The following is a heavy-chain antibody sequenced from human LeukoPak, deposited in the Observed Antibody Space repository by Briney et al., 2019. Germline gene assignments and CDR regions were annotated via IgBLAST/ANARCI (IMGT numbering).Heavy chain of an antibody. V-gene: IGHV3-21*01. Sequence: SGGSLRLSCAASGFTFSSYSMNWVRQAPGKELQWFSSISSSSSYIYYADSVKGRFTISIDNAKNSLYLQMNSLRAEDTAVYYCARDRGDYDFWSGYFPNNWFDPWGQGTLVTVSS. CDR2: ISSSSSYI. CDR1: GFTFSSYS. J-gene: IGHJ5*02. D-gene: IGHD3-3*01. CDR3: ARDRGDYDFWSGYFPNNWFDP.